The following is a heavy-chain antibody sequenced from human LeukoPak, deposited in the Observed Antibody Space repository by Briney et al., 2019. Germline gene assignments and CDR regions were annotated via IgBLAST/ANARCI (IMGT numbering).Heavy chain of an antibody. CDR3: ARALGSSWDSSLDS. CDR2: ISYDGSVE. CDR1: GFTFSNYA. Sequence: PGGSLRLSCAASGFTFSNYAMHWVRQAPGKGLEWVALISYDGSVEKNAASVKGRFTISRDNSKNTLYLQMNSLRIEDTAVYYCARALGSSWDSSLDSWGQGTLVPVSS. J-gene: IGHJ4*02. V-gene: IGHV3-30*04. D-gene: IGHD6-13*01.